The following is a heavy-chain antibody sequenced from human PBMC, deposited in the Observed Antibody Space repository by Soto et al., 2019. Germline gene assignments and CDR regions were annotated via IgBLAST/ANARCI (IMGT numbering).Heavy chain of an antibody. CDR1: GFTFSNDW. CDR3: ARDRGWFGEVPFDY. D-gene: IGHD3-10*01. CDR2: INSDVSST. V-gene: IGHV3-74*01. Sequence: EVKLVESGGGLVQPGGSLRLSCAASGFTFSNDWMHWVRQAPGKGLVWVSRINSDVSSTSYADSVKGRFTISRDNAKNTLYLQMNSLRDEVTAVYYCARDRGWFGEVPFDYWGQGTLVTVSS. J-gene: IGHJ4*02.